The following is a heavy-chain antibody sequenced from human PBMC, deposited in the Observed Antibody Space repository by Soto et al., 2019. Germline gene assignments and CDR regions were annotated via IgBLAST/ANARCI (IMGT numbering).Heavy chain of an antibody. D-gene: IGHD1-26*01. Sequence: QLQLQESGPGLVKPSETLSLTCSVSNGSVRGNSYFWDWIRQPPGKGLEWIGSIYSSGSTHYNPFLRSRLTISVDTSKNTFSLNLRSVTAADTAVYFCAKREDSSRCGYMDIWGHGTAVTVS. CDR2: IYSSGST. CDR3: AKREDSSRCGYMDI. V-gene: IGHV4-39*02. J-gene: IGHJ6*02. CDR1: NGSVRGNSYF.